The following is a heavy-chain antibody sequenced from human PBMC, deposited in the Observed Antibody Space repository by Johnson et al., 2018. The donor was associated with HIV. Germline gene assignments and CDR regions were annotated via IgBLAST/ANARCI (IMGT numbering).Heavy chain of an antibody. D-gene: IGHD3-3*01. CDR1: GFIFNNAW. CDR2: IKEDGREK. V-gene: IGHV3-7*05. J-gene: IGHJ3*02. Sequence: EVQLVESGGGLVKPGGSLRLSCAASGFIFNNAWMTWVRQAPGKGLEWVANIKEDGREKYYVDSVKGRFTISRDNAKNSLYLQMNSLRAEDTAVYYCAKDQTYNFWSGYYGGDAVDIWGQGTMVTVSS. CDR3: AKDQTYNFWSGYYGGDAVDI.